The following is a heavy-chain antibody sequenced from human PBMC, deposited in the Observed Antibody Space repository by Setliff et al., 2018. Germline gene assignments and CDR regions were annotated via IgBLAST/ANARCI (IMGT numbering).Heavy chain of an antibody. D-gene: IGHD6-6*01. J-gene: IGHJ4*02. CDR3: ARLSSSLPDY. CDR1: GGSISSHY. V-gene: IGHV4-4*08. CDR2: IYTSGST. Sequence: SETLSLTCTVSGGSISSHYWSWIRQPPGKGLEWIGSIYTSGSTNYNPSLKSRVTISVDTSKNQFSLKLSSVTAADTAVYYCARLSSSLPDYWGQGTLVTVSS.